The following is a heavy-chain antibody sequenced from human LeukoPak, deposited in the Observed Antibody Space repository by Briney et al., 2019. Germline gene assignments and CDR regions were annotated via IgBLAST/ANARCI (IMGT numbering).Heavy chain of an antibody. CDR1: GFTFSSYA. CDR2: ISGSGGST. D-gene: IGHD6-19*01. J-gene: IGHJ4*02. V-gene: IGHV3-23*01. Sequence: GGSQRLSCAASGFTFSSYAMSWVRQAPGKGLEWVSAISGSGGSTYYADSVKGRFTISRDNSKNTLYLQMNSLRAEDTAVYYCAKLSGYSSGWCDYWGQGTLVTVSS. CDR3: AKLSGYSSGWCDY.